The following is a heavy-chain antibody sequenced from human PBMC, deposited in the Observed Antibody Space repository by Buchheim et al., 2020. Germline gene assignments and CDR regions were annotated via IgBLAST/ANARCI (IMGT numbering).Heavy chain of an antibody. CDR3: ASSALLKRTRYSSSSPEDY. J-gene: IGHJ4*02. D-gene: IGHD6-6*01. V-gene: IGHV3-23*01. Sequence: EVQLLESGGGLVQPGGSLRLSCAASGFTFSSYAMSWVRQAPGKGLEWVSAISGSGGSTYYADSVKGRFTISRDNSKNTLYLQMNSLSAEDTAVYYCASSALLKRTRYSSSSPEDYWGQGTL. CDR1: GFTFSSYA. CDR2: ISGSGGST.